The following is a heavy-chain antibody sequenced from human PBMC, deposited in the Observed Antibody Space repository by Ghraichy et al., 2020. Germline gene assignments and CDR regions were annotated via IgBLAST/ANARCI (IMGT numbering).Heavy chain of an antibody. CDR2: ISDSGGDT. CDR3: AKGSSSGRPYHFDY. D-gene: IGHD3-22*01. CDR1: GFTFSSHA. Sequence: GGSLRLSCTASGFTFSSHAMSWVRQAPGKGLEWISAISDSGGDTYHADSVKGRLTIFRDNPKNTLYLQMSSVRVEDAAVYYCAKGSSSGRPYHFDYWGQGNRFTVVS. V-gene: IGHV3-23*01. J-gene: IGHJ4*02.